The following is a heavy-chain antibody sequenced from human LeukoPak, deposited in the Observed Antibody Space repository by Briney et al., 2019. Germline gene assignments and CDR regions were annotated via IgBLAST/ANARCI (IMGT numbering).Heavy chain of an antibody. CDR2: IYYSGST. Sequence: SETLSLTCTVSGGSISSSSYYWGWIRQPPGKGLEWIGSIYYSGSTYYNPSLKSRVTISVGTSKNQFSLKLSSVTAADTAVYYCSRMVRGAPPYYYYYMDVWGKGTTVTISS. D-gene: IGHD3-10*01. V-gene: IGHV4-39*01. J-gene: IGHJ6*03. CDR1: GGSISSSSYY. CDR3: SRMVRGAPPYYYYYMDV.